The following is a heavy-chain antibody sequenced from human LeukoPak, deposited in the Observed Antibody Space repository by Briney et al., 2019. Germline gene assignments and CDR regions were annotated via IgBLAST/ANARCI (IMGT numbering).Heavy chain of an antibody. D-gene: IGHD5-18*01. J-gene: IGHJ4*02. CDR1: GFSLSTSGMC. V-gene: IGHV2-70*11. CDR3: ARIRRNTAMAFDY. CDR2: IDWDDAK. Sequence: SGPTLVNPTQTLTLTCTFSGFSLSTSGMCVTWIRQPPGKALVWLARIDWDDAKYFTTSLKTRLTISKDTSKNQVVLTVTNMDPVDTATYYCARIRRNTAMAFDYWGQGTLVTISS.